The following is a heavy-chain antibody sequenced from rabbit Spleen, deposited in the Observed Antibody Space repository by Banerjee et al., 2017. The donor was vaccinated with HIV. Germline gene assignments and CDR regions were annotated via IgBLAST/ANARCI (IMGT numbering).Heavy chain of an antibody. V-gene: IGHV1S40*01. Sequence: QSLEESGGGLVQPEGSLTLTCTASGFSFSANYYMCWVRQAPGKGLEWIGCINTGSGSAYYASWVISRFTISKTSSTTVTLQMTSLTAADTATYFCARTSYYTYGGTHYAAYFDLWGPGTLVTVS. CDR1: GFSFSANYY. J-gene: IGHJ4*01. D-gene: IGHD6-1*01. CDR2: INTGSGSA. CDR3: ARTSYYTYGGTHYAAYFDL.